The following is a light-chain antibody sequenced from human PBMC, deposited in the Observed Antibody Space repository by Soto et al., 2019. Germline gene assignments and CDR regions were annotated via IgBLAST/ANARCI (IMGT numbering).Light chain of an antibody. J-gene: IGKJ4*01. CDR3: QQIDSFPLT. CDR2: AAS. V-gene: IGKV1D-12*01. Sequence: DIQMTQSPSSVSASVGDRVTITCRASQSISSWLAWYQQKPGKPPRLLIYAASTLQSGVPSTFSGSGSGTDFTLTITTLQPEDFATYYCQQIDSFPLTFGGGTRVEI. CDR1: QSISSW.